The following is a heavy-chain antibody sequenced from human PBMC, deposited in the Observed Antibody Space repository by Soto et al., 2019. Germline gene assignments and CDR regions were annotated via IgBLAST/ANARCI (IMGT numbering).Heavy chain of an antibody. CDR2: IWYDGSNK. Sequence: GGSLRLSCAASGFTFSSYGMHWVRQAPGKGLEWVAVIWYDGSNKYYADSVKGRFTISRDNSKNTLYLQMNSLRAEDTAVYYCARDWGDYYDSSGYSFTLDYWDQGTLVTVSS. V-gene: IGHV3-33*01. D-gene: IGHD3-22*01. CDR3: ARDWGDYYDSSGYSFTLDY. J-gene: IGHJ4*02. CDR1: GFTFSSYG.